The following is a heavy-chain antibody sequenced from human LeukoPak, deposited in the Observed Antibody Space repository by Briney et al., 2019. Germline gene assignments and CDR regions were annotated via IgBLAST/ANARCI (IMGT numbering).Heavy chain of an antibody. D-gene: IGHD6-19*01. J-gene: IGHJ4*02. CDR3: AREATVAGTGEWY. V-gene: IGHV4-39*07. Sequence: SETLSLTCSVSGASISSGSNYWGWIRQPPGKTLEWIGSIYSSGSTYYNPSLKSRVTISVDTSKNQFSLKLSSVTAADTAVYYCAREATVAGTGEWYWGQGTLVTVSS. CDR1: GASISSGSNY. CDR2: IYSSGST.